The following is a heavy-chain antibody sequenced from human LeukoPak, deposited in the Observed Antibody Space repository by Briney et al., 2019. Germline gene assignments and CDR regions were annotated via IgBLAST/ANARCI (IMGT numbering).Heavy chain of an antibody. D-gene: IGHD3-16*01. J-gene: IGHJ4*02. CDR2: ISTDGSST. Sequence: PGGSLRLSCVGSVLIYIQYLSYALGQPPGKGLVWVSRISTDGSSTAYADSVKGRFTISRDNAKNTLYLQMNSLRAEDTAVYYCAIDGGGVAYWGQGTLVTVSS. CDR3: AIDGGGVAY. V-gene: IGHV3-74*01. CDR1: IYIQYLS.